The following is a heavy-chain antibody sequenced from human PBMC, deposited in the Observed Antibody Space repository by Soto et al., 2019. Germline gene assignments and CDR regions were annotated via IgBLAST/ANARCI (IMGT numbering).Heavy chain of an antibody. V-gene: IGHV3-30*04. D-gene: IGHD4-17*01. CDR3: ARRHGDYHYYYGKDV. Sequence: QVQMVESGGGVVQPGRSLRLSCAASGFTFSSYAMHWVRQAPGKGLEWVAVISYDGTNKYYADSVKGRFTISRDNSKNTLYLQMNSLRAEDTAIYHCARRHGDYHYYYGKDVWGQGTTVTVSS. J-gene: IGHJ6*02. CDR1: GFTFSSYA. CDR2: ISYDGTNK.